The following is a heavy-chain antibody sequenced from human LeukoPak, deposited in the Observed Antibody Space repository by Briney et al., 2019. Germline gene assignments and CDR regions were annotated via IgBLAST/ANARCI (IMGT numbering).Heavy chain of an antibody. J-gene: IGHJ5*02. CDR3: AHRQRSSGSGNWFDA. CDR2: LYWDGDT. D-gene: IGHD3-10*01. CDR1: GFSLSTSGVG. Sequence: ESGPTLVKPTQTLTLTCTFSGFSLSTSGVGVGWIRQPPGKALEWLALLYWDGDTRYSPSLESSLTITKDTSKNQVVLTMTNIDPVDTATYYCAHRQRSSGSGNWFDAYGEEALVTVSS. V-gene: IGHV2-5*02.